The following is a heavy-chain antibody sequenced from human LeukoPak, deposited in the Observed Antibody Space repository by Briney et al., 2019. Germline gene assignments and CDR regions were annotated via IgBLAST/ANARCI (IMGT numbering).Heavy chain of an antibody. CDR1: GGSISSYY. D-gene: IGHD3-10*01. Sequence: PSETLSLTCTVSGGSISSYYWSWIRQPPGKGLEWIGYIYYSGSTNYNASLKSRVSISVDTSKNQFSLRLSSVTAADTAVYYCARGFYGSGSYYKSPFHCWGQGTLVTVSS. CDR2: IYYSGST. V-gene: IGHV4-59*01. CDR3: ARGFYGSGSYYKSPFHC. J-gene: IGHJ4*02.